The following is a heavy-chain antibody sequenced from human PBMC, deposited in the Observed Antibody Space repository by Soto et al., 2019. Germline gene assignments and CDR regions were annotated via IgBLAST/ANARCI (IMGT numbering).Heavy chain of an antibody. V-gene: IGHV4-30-2*01. Sequence: QLQLQESGSGLVKPSQTLSLTCAVSGGSISSGGYSWSWIRQPPGKGLEWIGYVYHSGNPYYNPSLKGRVTISLDRSKNQFSLELGSMTAADTAVYYCARLALVTRIFDYWGQGTLVTVSS. J-gene: IGHJ4*02. D-gene: IGHD2-21*02. CDR3: ARLALVTRIFDY. CDR2: VYHSGNP. CDR1: GGSISSGGYS.